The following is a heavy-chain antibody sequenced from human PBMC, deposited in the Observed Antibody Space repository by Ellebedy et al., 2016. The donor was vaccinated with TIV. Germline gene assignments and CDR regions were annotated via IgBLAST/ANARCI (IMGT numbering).Heavy chain of an antibody. CDR2: ITPIFGTA. CDR3: ARVRGWGSGWYGWFDP. D-gene: IGHD6-19*01. CDR1: GGSFSSYV. V-gene: IGHV1-69*06. J-gene: IGHJ5*02. Sequence: ASVKVSCKASGGSFSSYVISWVRQAPGQGLEWMGGITPIFGTANYAQKFQGRVTITADNSTRTDYREMSNLRFEDTAVYYCARVRGWGSGWYGWFDPWGQGTLVTVSS.